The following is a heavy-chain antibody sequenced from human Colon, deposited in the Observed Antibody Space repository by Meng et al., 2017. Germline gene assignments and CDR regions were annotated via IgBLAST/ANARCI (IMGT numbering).Heavy chain of an antibody. CDR1: GFIFSNYA. Sequence: EVQLLESGGGLVQPGGSLGLSWAASGFIFSNYAMTWVRQAPGKGLEWASSITGSDTTRYYADSVKGRFAISRDNSKNTVYLQMNSLRAEDTAVYYCAALSWCGDNCFPGYWGQGTLVTVSS. CDR2: ITGSDTTR. CDR3: AALSWCGDNCFPGY. D-gene: IGHD2-21*02. V-gene: IGHV3-23*01. J-gene: IGHJ4*02.